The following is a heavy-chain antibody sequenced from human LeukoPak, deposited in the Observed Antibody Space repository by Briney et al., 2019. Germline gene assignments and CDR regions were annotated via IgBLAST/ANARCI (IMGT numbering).Heavy chain of an antibody. V-gene: IGHV4-34*01. Sequence: SETMSLTSAVYGGSFSGYYWSWIRQPPGKGLEWIGDINHSGSTNYNPSLKSRVTISVDTSKNQFSLKLSSVTAADTAVYYCARGPLGYCSSTSCRDAFDIWGQGTMVTVSS. CDR2: INHSGST. J-gene: IGHJ3*02. CDR3: ARGPLGYCSSTSCRDAFDI. D-gene: IGHD2-2*01. CDR1: GGSFSGYY.